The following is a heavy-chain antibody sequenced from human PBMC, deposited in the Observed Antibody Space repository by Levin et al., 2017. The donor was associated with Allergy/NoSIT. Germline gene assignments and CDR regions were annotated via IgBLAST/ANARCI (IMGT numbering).Heavy chain of an antibody. CDR2: IWYDGSNK. J-gene: IGHJ4*02. D-gene: IGHD6-13*01. Sequence: SCAASGFTFSSYGMHWVRQAPGKGLEWVAVIWYDGSNKYYADSVKGRFTISRDNSKNTLYLQMNSLRAEDTAVYYCARDHGQQLALDYWGQGTLVTVSS. V-gene: IGHV3-33*01. CDR3: ARDHGQQLALDY. CDR1: GFTFSSYG.